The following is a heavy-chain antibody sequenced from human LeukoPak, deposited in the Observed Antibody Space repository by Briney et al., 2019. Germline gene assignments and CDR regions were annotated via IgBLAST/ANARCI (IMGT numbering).Heavy chain of an antibody. J-gene: IGHJ4*02. CDR3: ARSNYYDSSGYYFDY. V-gene: IGHV3-7*01. Sequence: HPGGSLRLSCTASGFIFNDFWMSWVRQAPGEGLEWVANIRQDGGAKNYVDSVKGRFTISRDNAKKSLYLQMNSLRAEDTAVYYCARSNYYDSSGYYFDYWGQGTLVTVSS. CDR1: GFIFNDFW. D-gene: IGHD3-22*01. CDR2: IRQDGGAK.